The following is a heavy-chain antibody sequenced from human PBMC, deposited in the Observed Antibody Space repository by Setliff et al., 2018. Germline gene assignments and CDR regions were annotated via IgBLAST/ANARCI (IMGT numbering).Heavy chain of an antibody. CDR1: GFTFSRYC. V-gene: IGHV3-7*01. D-gene: IGHD3-10*01. Sequence: GGSLILSCAASGFTFSRYCMSWVRQAPGKGLEWVANIKQGGSEKYYVDSVTGRFTISRDNAKSSLYLQMNSLRAEDTAVYYCARDHVYGSQYYYYYYGMDVWGQGTTVTVSS. J-gene: IGHJ6*02. CDR2: IKQGGSEK. CDR3: ARDHVYGSQYYYYYYGMDV.